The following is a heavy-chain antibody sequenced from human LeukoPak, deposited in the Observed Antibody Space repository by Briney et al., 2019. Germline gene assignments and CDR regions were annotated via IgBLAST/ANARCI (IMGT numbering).Heavy chain of an antibody. CDR3: ARDHGSSNWYYY. CDR1: GDSIYSSRFY. J-gene: IGHJ4*02. CDR2: IDYSGST. D-gene: IGHD6-13*01. Sequence: SETLSLTCTVSGDSIYSSRFYWGWLRQPPGKGLEWIGSIDYSGSTYYSPSLKSRVTLSVDTSKTQFSLKVTSVTAADTAVYYCARDHGSSNWYYYWGQGNLVTVSS. V-gene: IGHV4-39*07.